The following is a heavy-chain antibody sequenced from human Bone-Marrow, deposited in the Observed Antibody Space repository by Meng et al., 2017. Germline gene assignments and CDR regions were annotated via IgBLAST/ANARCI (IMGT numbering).Heavy chain of an antibody. Sequence: VQRPESGPCLVKASQTLSLPFTVSVGPSLVGGYYWSWIRLHPGKGLEWIGYIYCSGSTYYNPSLKSLVTISVDTSKNQFSLKLSSVTAADTAVYYCARWAPSSRTFDYWGQGTLVTVSS. V-gene: IGHV4-31*01. J-gene: IGHJ4*02. CDR3: ARWAPSSRTFDY. D-gene: IGHD6-13*01. CDR1: VGPSLVGGYY. CDR2: IYCSGST.